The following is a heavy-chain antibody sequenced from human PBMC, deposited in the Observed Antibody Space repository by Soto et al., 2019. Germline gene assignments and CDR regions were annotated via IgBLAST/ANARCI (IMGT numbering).Heavy chain of an antibody. CDR1: GGFITSGDYY. V-gene: IGHV4-30-4*01. Sequence: QVQLQESGPGLVKPSQTLSLTCAVSGGFITSGDYYWSWIRQPPGKGLEWIGHIYNSGSTYNNPSLKSXHSXSXDTSNNQFSLNLSSMTAADTAVYYCARGPSGDKVDCWGQGILVTVSS. CDR3: ARGPSGDKVDC. CDR2: IYNSGST. D-gene: IGHD7-27*01. J-gene: IGHJ4*02.